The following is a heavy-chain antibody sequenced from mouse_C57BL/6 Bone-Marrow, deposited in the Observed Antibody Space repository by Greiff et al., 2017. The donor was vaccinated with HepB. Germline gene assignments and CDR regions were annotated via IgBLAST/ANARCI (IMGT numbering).Heavy chain of an antibody. V-gene: IGHV14-4*01. CDR1: GFNIKDDY. CDR3: TTDYYGSSYVGY. J-gene: IGHJ2*01. CDR2: IDPENGDT. Sequence: EVQLQQSGAELVRPGASVKLSCTASGFNIKDDYMHWVKQRPEQGLEWIGWIDPENGDTEYASKFQGKATITADTSSNTAYLQLSSLTSEDTAVYYSTTDYYGSSYVGYWGQGTTLTVSS. D-gene: IGHD1-1*01.